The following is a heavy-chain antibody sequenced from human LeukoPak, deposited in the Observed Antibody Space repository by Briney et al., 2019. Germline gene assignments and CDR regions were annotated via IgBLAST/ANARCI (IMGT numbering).Heavy chain of an antibody. CDR3: ARTSKMVRGAWYYYYYYGMDV. J-gene: IGHJ6*02. D-gene: IGHD3-10*01. CDR2: ISAYNGNT. Sequence: ASVKVSCKASGYTFTSYGISWVRQAPGQGLEWMGWISAYNGNTNYAQKLQGRVTMTTDTSTSTAYMELRSLRSDDTAVYYCARTSKMVRGAWYYYYYYGMDVWGQGTTVTVSS. V-gene: IGHV1-18*01. CDR1: GYTFTSYG.